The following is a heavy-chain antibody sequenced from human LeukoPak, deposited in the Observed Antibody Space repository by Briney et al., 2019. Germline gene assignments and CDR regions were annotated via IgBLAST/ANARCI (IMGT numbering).Heavy chain of an antibody. CDR1: GFTFSSYA. CDR3: AKVTTYYYGSGSYPGG. V-gene: IGHV3-23*01. Sequence: GGSLRLSCAASGFTFSSYAMSWVRQAPGKGLEWVSGISGSGGRTYYADSVKGRFTISRDNSKNTLYLQMNSLRAEDTAVYYCAKVTTYYYGSGSYPGGWGQGALVTV. D-gene: IGHD3-10*01. CDR2: ISGSGGRT. J-gene: IGHJ4*02.